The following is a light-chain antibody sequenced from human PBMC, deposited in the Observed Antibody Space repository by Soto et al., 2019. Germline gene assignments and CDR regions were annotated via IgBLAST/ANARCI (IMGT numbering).Light chain of an antibody. Sequence: EIVMTQSPATLSASPGERVTLSCRASQSVSDNLAWYQQKPGQAPRLLIYGASTRATTIPARFSGSGSGTEFPRTISSLQSEDFAVYYCQQSNNWPYTFGQGTKLDIK. CDR2: GAS. V-gene: IGKV3-15*01. CDR1: QSVSDN. J-gene: IGKJ2*01. CDR3: QQSNNWPYT.